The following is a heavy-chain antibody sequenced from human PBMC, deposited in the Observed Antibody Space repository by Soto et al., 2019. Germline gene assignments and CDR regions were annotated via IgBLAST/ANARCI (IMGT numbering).Heavy chain of an antibody. V-gene: IGHV4-39*01. J-gene: IGHJ6*03. D-gene: IGHD4-17*01. CDR3: ARHDYGDYWGYYYYYYMDV. CDR2: IYYSGST. Sequence: QLQLQESGPGLVKPSETLSLTCTVSGGSISSSSYYWGWIRQPPGKGLEWIGSIYYSGSTYYNPSLKSRVTISVDTSKIQFSLKLSSVTAADTAVYYCARHDYGDYWGYYYYYYMDVWGKGTTVTVSS. CDR1: GGSISSSSYY.